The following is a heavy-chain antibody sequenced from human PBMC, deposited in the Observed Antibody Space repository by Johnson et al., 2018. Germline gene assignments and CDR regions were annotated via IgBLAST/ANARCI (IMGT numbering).Heavy chain of an antibody. CDR1: GGSISSYY. CDR2: IYYSGST. Sequence: QVQLQESGPGLVKPSETLSLTCTVSGGSISSYYWSWIRQPPGKGLEWIGYIYYSGSTNYNPSLKSRFTISVDTSKNHFSLKLSSVTAADTAVYYGARHGEKYFQHWGQGTLVTVSS. D-gene: IGHD7-27*01. V-gene: IGHV4-59*01. J-gene: IGHJ1*01. CDR3: ARHGEKYFQH.